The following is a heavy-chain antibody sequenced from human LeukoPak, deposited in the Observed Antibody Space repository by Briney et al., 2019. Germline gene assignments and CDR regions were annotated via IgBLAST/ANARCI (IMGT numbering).Heavy chain of an antibody. J-gene: IGHJ4*02. V-gene: IGHV1-69*04. Sequence: EASVKVSCKASGGTFSSYAISWVRQAPGQGLEWMGRIIPILGIANYAQKFQGRVTITADKSTSTAYMELSSLRSEDTAVYYCAGDPPLCGGDCLSLDYWGQGTLVTVSS. CDR1: GGTFSSYA. D-gene: IGHD2-21*02. CDR2: IIPILGIA. CDR3: AGDPPLCGGDCLSLDY.